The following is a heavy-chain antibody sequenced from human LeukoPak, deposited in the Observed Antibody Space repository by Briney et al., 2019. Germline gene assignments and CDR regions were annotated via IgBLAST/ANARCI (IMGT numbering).Heavy chain of an antibody. D-gene: IGHD6-25*01. J-gene: IGHJ6*02. CDR2: IIPILGIA. V-gene: IGHV1-69*04. CDR3: ARDRPRLGYGMDV. CDR1: GGTFSSYA. Sequence: ASVKVSCKASGGTFSSYAISWVRQAPGQGLEWMGRIIPILGIANYAQKFQGRVTITADKSTSTAYMELSSLRSEDTAVYYCARDRPRLGYGMDVWGQGTTVTVSS.